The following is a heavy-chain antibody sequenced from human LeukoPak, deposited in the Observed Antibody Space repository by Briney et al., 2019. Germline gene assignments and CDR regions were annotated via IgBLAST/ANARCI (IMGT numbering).Heavy chain of an antibody. CDR1: GYTFTSYG. D-gene: IGHD3-10*01. J-gene: IGHJ4*02. CDR2: ISAYNGNT. V-gene: IGHV1-18*01. Sequence: ASVKVSCKASGYTFTSYGISWVRQAPGQGLEWMGWISAYNGNTNYAQKLQGRVTMTTDTSTSTAYMQLRSLRSDDTAVYYCASDRVVVRGVTEFDYWGQGTLVTVSS. CDR3: ASDRVVVRGVTEFDY.